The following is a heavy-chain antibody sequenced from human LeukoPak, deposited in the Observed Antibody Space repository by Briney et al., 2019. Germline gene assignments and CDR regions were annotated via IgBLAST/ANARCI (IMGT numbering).Heavy chain of an antibody. Sequence: ASVKVSCKASGYTFTGYYMHWVRQAPGQGPEWRGWINPNSGGTDYAQKFQGRVSMTRDTSISTVYMELSSLRSDDTAMYYCARDGEDVAREGRVYGLDVWGQGTTVTVSS. D-gene: IGHD2-15*01. CDR1: GYTFTGYY. J-gene: IGHJ6*02. V-gene: IGHV1-2*02. CDR3: ARDGEDVAREGRVYGLDV. CDR2: INPNSGGT.